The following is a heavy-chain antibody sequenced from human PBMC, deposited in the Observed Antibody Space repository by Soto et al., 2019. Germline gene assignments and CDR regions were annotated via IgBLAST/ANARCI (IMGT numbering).Heavy chain of an antibody. CDR2: ISGSGGST. D-gene: IGHD2-8*02. J-gene: IGHJ3*02. CDR1: GFTFSSYT. Sequence: GSLRLSCAASGFTFSSYTMSWVRQAPGKGLEWVSAISGSGGSTYYADSVKGRFTISRDRSKNTVYLQMNSLIAGDTAVYYCAKATATGGGAFDIRGQGTMVTVSS. CDR3: AKATATGGGAFDI. V-gene: IGHV3-23*01.